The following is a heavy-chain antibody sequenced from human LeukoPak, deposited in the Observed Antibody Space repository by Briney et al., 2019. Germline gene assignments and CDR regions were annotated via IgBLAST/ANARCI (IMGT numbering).Heavy chain of an antibody. CDR3: ARKSNYYDSSGYYEDYYYYMDV. D-gene: IGHD3-22*01. J-gene: IGHJ6*03. CDR2: ISAYNGNT. CDR1: GYTFTIYG. Sequence: GASVKVSFKASGYTFTIYGISWVRQAPRQGLEWMGWISAYNGNTNYSQKLQVRVTMTTDTSTSTAYMELRSLRSDDTAVYYCARKSNYYDSSGYYEDYYYYMDVWGKGTTVTVSS. V-gene: IGHV1-18*01.